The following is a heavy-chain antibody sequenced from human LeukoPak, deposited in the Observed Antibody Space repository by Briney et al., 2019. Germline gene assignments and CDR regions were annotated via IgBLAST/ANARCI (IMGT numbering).Heavy chain of an antibody. CDR1: GFPFSSYG. V-gene: IGHV3-30*18. J-gene: IGHJ4*02. CDR2: ISNDGTRK. Sequence: SGGSLRLSCAASGFPFSSYGMAWVRQAPGKGLEWMAVISNDGTRKYYADSVKGRFTISRDNSKNTLYLQMNSLRVEDMAVYYCAKDLTELTLALNCWGQGTLVTVPS. D-gene: IGHD3-9*01. CDR3: AKDLTELTLALNC.